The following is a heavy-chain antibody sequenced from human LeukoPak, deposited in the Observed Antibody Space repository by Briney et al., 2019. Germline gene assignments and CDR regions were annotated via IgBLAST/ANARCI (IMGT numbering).Heavy chain of an antibody. CDR3: ARGHGYPVNFDY. CDR2: IYYSGST. CDR1: GGSIIRYC. D-gene: IGHD6-13*01. V-gene: IGHV4-59*08. Sequence: PSETLSLTCTVSGGSIIRYCWSWIRQSPRKGVEWIGYIYYSGSTNYNPSLKSRVTISLDTSKNQFSLKMSSVTAADTAVYYCARGHGYPVNFDYWGQGTLVTVSS. J-gene: IGHJ4*02.